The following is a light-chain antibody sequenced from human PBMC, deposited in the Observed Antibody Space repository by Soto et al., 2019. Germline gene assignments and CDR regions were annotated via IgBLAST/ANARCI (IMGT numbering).Light chain of an antibody. CDR2: SAS. J-gene: IGKJ1*01. Sequence: EVVLTQSPATLSLSPGEAATLSCRASESVASPNLAWYQQKPGQAPRLLFYSASRRATGVPDRFSGSGSGTDFTLKISRVEAEDVGVYYCMQALQTPTFGQGTKVDI. V-gene: IGKV3-20*01. CDR3: MQALQTPT. CDR1: ESVASPN.